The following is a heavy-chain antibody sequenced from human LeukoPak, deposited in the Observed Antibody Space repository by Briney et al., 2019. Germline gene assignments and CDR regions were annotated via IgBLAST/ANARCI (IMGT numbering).Heavy chain of an antibody. CDR1: GGSISSSY. CDR2: IYYSGST. D-gene: IGHD6-6*01. V-gene: IGHV4-59*08. CDR3: ARLWDSRSSPDY. J-gene: IGHJ4*01. Sequence: PSETLSHTPTVSGGSISSSYGSWIRQPPEKGLEWIGYIYYSGSTNYNPSLKSRVTISVDTSKNQVSLKLSSVTAADTAVYYCARLWDSRSSPDYWGDGNLVTVSS.